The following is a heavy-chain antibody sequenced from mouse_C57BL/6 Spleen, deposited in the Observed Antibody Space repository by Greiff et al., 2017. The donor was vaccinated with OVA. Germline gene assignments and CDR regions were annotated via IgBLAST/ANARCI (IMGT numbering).Heavy chain of an antibody. CDR1: GYTFTSYW. V-gene: IGHV1-64*01. CDR3: AREGSNYAWFAY. D-gene: IGHD2-5*01. CDR2: IHPNSGST. Sequence: QVHVKQPGAELVKPGASVKLSCKASGYTFTSYWMHWVKQRPGQGLEWIGMIHPNSGSTNYNEKFKSKATLTVDKSSSTAYMQLSSLTSEDSAVYYCAREGSNYAWFAYWGQGTLVTVSA. J-gene: IGHJ3*01.